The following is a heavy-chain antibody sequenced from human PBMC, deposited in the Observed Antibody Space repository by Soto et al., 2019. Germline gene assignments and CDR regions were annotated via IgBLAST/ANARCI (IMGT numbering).Heavy chain of an antibody. V-gene: IGHV1-58*02. CDR2: IVVGSGNT. CDR3: AAGLVPSTNYYYYYYMDV. CDR1: GFTFTSSA. Sequence: AASVKVSCTASGFTFTSSAMQWVRQARGQRLEWIGWIVVGSGNTNYAQKFQERVTITRDMSTSTAYMELSSLRSEDTAVYYCAAGLVPSTNYYYYYYMDVWGKGTTVTVSS. D-gene: IGHD1-1*01. J-gene: IGHJ6*03.